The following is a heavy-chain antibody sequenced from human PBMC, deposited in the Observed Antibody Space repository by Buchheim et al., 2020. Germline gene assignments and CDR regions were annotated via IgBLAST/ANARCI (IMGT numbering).Heavy chain of an antibody. CDR2: IKQDGSES. V-gene: IGHV3-7*01. CDR1: GFTFISYW. D-gene: IGHD6-19*01. J-gene: IGHJ5*02. CDR3: ARAKSQWIVRLYWFDP. Sequence: EVQLVESGGGLVQPGGSLRLSCEASGFTFISYWMSWVRQAPGKGLEWVANIKQDGSESSYVDSVKGRFTISRDNAKNSLYLQMNSLRAEDTAVYYCARAKSQWIVRLYWFDPWGQGTL.